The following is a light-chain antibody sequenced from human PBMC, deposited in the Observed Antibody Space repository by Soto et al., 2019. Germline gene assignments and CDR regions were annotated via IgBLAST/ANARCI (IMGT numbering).Light chain of an antibody. Sequence: EIVLTQSPGTLSLSPGERATLSCRASQSVSSSYLAWYQQKPGQAPRLLIYGASSKATGIPDRFSGSGSGTDFTHTISRLEPEDFAVYYCKQYGRTFGQGTKVEIK. CDR3: KQYGRT. CDR2: GAS. CDR1: QSVSSSY. J-gene: IGKJ1*01. V-gene: IGKV3-20*01.